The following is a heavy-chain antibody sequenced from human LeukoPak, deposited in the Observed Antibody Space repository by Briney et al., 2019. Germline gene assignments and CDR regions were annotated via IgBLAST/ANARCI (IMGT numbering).Heavy chain of an antibody. Sequence: PGGSLRLSCAASGFTFTTFAMSWVRQAPGKGLECVSAISAGGGNTYYADSVKGRFTISRDNSKNTLYLQVNSLRAEDTAVYYCAKAIGDWALGAFDIWGQGTVVTVSS. J-gene: IGHJ3*02. V-gene: IGHV3-23*01. CDR3: AKAIGDWALGAFDI. D-gene: IGHD2-21*02. CDR1: GFTFTTFA. CDR2: ISAGGGNT.